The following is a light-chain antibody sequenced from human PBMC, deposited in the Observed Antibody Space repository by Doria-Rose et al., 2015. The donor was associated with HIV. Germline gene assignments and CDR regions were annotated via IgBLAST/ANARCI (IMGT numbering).Light chain of an antibody. CDR3: HQYGTSWT. CDR1: QSFSSTY. J-gene: IGKJ1*01. Sequence: TQSPGTLSLSPGERATLSCRASQSFSSTYLAWYQQKPGQAPSLLIYDGSSRATAITDRFSASGSGTDFSLTINRLEPEDFALYYCHQYGTSWTFGQGTKVEI. CDR2: DGS. V-gene: IGKV3-20*01.